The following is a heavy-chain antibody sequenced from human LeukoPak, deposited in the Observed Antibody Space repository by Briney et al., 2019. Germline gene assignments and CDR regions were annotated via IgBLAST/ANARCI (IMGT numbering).Heavy chain of an antibody. CDR2: VHYSGST. CDR1: GASISNSAYY. Sequence: SETLSLTCTVSGASISNSAYYWLWIRQPPGEGLECIGTVHYSGSTFYNPSLKSRVNISVDTSKNQFSLQLSSVTAADTAVYYCARLFSVIDTWGQGTLVTVSS. CDR3: ARLFSVIDT. V-gene: IGHV4-39*01. J-gene: IGHJ5*02.